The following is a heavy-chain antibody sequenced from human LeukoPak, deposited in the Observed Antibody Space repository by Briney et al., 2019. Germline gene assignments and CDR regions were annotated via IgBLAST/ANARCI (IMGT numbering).Heavy chain of an antibody. V-gene: IGHV1-2*02. Sequence: GASVKVSCKASGYTFTGYYMHWVRQAPGHGLEWMGWINPNSGGTNYAQKFQGRVTMTRDTSISTAYMELSRLRSDDTAVYYCARSSTPYYYGSGSYYIGDYWGQGTLVTVSS. J-gene: IGHJ4*02. D-gene: IGHD3-10*01. CDR1: GYTFTGYY. CDR3: ARSSTPYYYGSGSYYIGDY. CDR2: INPNSGGT.